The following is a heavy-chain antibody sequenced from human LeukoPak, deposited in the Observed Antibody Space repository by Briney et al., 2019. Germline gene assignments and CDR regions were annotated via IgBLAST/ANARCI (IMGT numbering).Heavy chain of an antibody. J-gene: IGHJ4*02. CDR1: GFTFSSYA. Sequence: GGSLRLSCAASGFTFSSYAMHWVRQAPGKGLEWVAVISYDGSNKYYADSVKGRFTISRDNSKNTLYLQMNGLRAEDTAVYYCASEIIFGSFDYWGQGTLVTVSS. V-gene: IGHV3-30*04. D-gene: IGHD3-3*01. CDR2: ISYDGSNK. CDR3: ASEIIFGSFDY.